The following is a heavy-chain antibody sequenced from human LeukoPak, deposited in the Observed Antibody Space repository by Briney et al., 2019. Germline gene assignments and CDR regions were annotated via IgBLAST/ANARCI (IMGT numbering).Heavy chain of an antibody. V-gene: IGHV3-48*03. Sequence: PGGSRRLAWAAAGFTFSSYEMNWVRQAPGKGLEWVAYISSSVSTIYYADSVKGRFTISTDNAKNSLYLQMNSLRAEDTAVYYCAREGGGYSYDLDYWGQGTLVTVSS. CDR1: GFTFSSYE. D-gene: IGHD5-18*01. J-gene: IGHJ4*02. CDR2: ISSSVSTI. CDR3: AREGGGYSYDLDY.